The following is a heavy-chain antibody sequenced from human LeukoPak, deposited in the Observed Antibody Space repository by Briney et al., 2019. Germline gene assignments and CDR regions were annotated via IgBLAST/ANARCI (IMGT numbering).Heavy chain of an antibody. CDR2: IIPIFGTA. J-gene: IGHJ4*02. D-gene: IGHD6-19*01. CDR3: ARGDGWYLGVY. CDR1: GGTFSSYA. V-gene: IGHV1-69*05. Sequence: GASVKVSCKASGGTFSSYAISWVRQVPGQGLEWMGRIIPIFGTANYAQKFQGRVTITTDESTSTAYMELSSLRSEDTAVYYCARGDGWYLGVYWGQGTLVTVSS.